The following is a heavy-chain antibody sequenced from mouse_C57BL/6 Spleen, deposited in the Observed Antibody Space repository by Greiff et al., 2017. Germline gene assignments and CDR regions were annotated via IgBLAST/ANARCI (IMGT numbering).Heavy chain of an antibody. CDR3: TRCGLLLYYAMDY. Sequence: VQLQPSGAELVRPGASVTLSCKASGYTFTDYEMHWVKQTPVHGLEWIGAIDPETGGTAYNQKFKGKAILTADKSSSTAYMELLSLTSEDSAVYYCTRCGLLLYYAMDYWGQGTSVTVSS. J-gene: IGHJ4*01. CDR2: IDPETGGT. CDR1: GYTFTDYE. D-gene: IGHD1-1*01. V-gene: IGHV1-15*01.